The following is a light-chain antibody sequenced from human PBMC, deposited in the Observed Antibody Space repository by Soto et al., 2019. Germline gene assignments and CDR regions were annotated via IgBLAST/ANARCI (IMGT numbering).Light chain of an antibody. J-gene: IGKJ4*01. CDR1: QTISMY. V-gene: IGKV1-39*01. CDR2: AAS. Sequence: EIQMTQAPSSLSASVGDRVTITCRASQTISMYLNWYQQKPGKAPILLISAASSLQTGVPSRFNGSGSWTDFTLTISSLQPEDFATYYCQQSYSIPPLTFGGGTRVEIK. CDR3: QQSYSIPPLT.